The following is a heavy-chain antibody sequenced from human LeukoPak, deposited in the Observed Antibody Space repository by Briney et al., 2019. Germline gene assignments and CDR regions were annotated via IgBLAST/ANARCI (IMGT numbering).Heavy chain of an antibody. Sequence: SCKASGYSFIAHYMHWVRQAPGKGLEWVSRLDRDGTTTSYADSVYGRFTISRDNAKSTLYLQMRSLRAEDTAVYYCVRDTENIGYDAFEFWGHGTLVTVSS. D-gene: IGHD2/OR15-2a*01. CDR3: VRDTENIGYDAFEF. CDR1: GYSFIAHY. J-gene: IGHJ5*01. CDR2: LDRDGTTT. V-gene: IGHV3-74*01.